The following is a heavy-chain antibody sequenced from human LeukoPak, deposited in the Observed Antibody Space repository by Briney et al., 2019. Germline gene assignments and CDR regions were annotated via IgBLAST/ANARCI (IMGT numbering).Heavy chain of an antibody. D-gene: IGHD3-22*01. Sequence: PSETLSLTCSVSGVSITTNYWSWIRQPPGKGLEWLGYTHHSGATSYNPSLKSRSTMSLDTSNNQFSLKLSSVTAADTAVYYCARNRGYYDSSGYYAVDYWGQGTLVTVSS. CDR3: ARNRGYYDSSGYYAVDY. CDR2: THHSGAT. V-gene: IGHV4-59*08. J-gene: IGHJ4*02. CDR1: GVSITTNY.